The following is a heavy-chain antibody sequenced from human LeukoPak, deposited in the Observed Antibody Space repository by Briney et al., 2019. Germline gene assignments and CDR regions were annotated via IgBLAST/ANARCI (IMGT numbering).Heavy chain of an antibody. CDR2: ISSSGNT. Sequence: GRSLRLSCAASGFTFSRPAMTWVRQTPGKGLDWVSSISSSGNTYYADSVKGRFTISRDNYKNLLYLQMNSLRAEDTAVYYCVKGRISEDGLDFWGQGTLVTVSS. CDR1: GFTFSRPA. D-gene: IGHD6-13*01. CDR3: VKGRISEDGLDF. V-gene: IGHV3-23*01. J-gene: IGHJ4*02.